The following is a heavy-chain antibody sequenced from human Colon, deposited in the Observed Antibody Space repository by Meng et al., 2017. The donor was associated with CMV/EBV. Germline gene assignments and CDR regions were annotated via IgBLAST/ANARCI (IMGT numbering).Heavy chain of an antibody. Sequence: SGYTFTGYYMHWVRQAPGQGLEWMGWIDPNSGGTNYAQKFQGRVTLTRDTSISTAYMELSRLRSDDTAVYYCARDPGTANTYDAFDIWGQGTMVTVSS. CDR3: ARDPGTANTYDAFDI. CDR2: IDPNSGGT. D-gene: IGHD2-21*02. J-gene: IGHJ3*02. CDR1: GYTFTGYY. V-gene: IGHV1-2*02.